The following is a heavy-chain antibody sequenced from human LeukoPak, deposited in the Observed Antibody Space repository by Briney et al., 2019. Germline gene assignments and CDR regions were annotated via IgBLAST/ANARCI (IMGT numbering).Heavy chain of an antibody. V-gene: IGHV4-61*01. J-gene: IGHJ5*02. D-gene: IGHD6-6*01. CDR2: VYYIGTT. CDR1: GGSVSSPNSY. CDR3: ARNTSSSPWFDP. Sequence: LETLSLTCTVSGGSVSSPNSYWSWIRQPPGKGLEWIGNVYYIGTTSYNSSLKSRVTISVDTSKNQFSLEVTSMTAADTAVYYCARNTSSSPWFDPWGQGTLVTVSS.